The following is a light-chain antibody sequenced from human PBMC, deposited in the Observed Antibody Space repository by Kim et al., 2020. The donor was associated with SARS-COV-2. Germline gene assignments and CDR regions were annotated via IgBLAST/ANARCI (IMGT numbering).Light chain of an antibody. CDR2: GAS. CDR3: QQYGSSPRT. V-gene: IGKV3-20*01. Sequence: APGERATPACRASQSVSSSYLAWYQQKPGQAPRLLIYGASSRATGIPDRFSGSGSGIDFTLTISRLGPEDFAVYYCQQYGSSPRTFGQGTKVDIK. CDR1: QSVSSSY. J-gene: IGKJ1*01.